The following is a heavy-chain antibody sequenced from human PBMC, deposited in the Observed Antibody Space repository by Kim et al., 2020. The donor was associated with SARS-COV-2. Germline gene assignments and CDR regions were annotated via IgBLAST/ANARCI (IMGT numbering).Heavy chain of an antibody. CDR1: GGTVSSGSYY. Sequence: SETLSLTCTVSGGTVSSGSYYWSWIRQPPGKGLEWIGYIYYSGSTNYNPSLKSRVTISVDTSKNQFSLKLSSVTAADTAVYYCARVFPGGFGESQPNDY. CDR3: ARVFPGGFGESQPNDY. D-gene: IGHD3-10*01. J-gene: IGHJ4*01. V-gene: IGHV4-61*01. CDR2: IYYSGST.